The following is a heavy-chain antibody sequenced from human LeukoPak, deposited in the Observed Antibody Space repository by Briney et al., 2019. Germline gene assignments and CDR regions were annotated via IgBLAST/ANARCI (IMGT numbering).Heavy chain of an antibody. CDR2: IIPIFGIA. V-gene: IGHV1-69*04. Sequence: ASVKVSCKASGGTFSSYGISWVRQAPGQGLEWMGRIIPIFGIANYAQKFQGRVTITADKSTSTAYMELSSLRSEDTAVYYCARGGGNSDFDYWGQGTLVTVSS. CDR1: GGTFSSYG. J-gene: IGHJ4*02. D-gene: IGHD4-23*01. CDR3: ARGGGNSDFDY.